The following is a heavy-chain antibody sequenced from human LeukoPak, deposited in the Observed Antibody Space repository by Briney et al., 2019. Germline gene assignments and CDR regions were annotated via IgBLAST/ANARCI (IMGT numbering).Heavy chain of an antibody. Sequence: ASVKVSCKASGYTFTSYDINWVRQAPGQGLEWMGWISAYNGNTNYAQKLQGRVTMTTDTSTSTAYMELRSLRSDDTAVYYCARLYCSGGSCYPSDYWGQGTLVTVSS. CDR2: ISAYNGNT. CDR1: GYTFTSYD. V-gene: IGHV1-18*01. D-gene: IGHD2-15*01. J-gene: IGHJ4*02. CDR3: ARLYCSGGSCYPSDY.